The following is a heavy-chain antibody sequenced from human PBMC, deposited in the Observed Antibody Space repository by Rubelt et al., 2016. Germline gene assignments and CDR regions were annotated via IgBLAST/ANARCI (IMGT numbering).Heavy chain of an antibody. V-gene: IGHV1-18*01. Sequence: QVQLVQSGAEVKKPGDSVKVSCKASGYTFTSYGIRWVRQAPGQGLEWMGWISAYNGNTNYAQKPQGRVTMTTDTSTSTAYMELRSLRSDDTAVYYCARDKEWLATRGFQNWFDPWGQGTLVTVSS. CDR1: GYTFTSYG. CDR2: ISAYNGNT. J-gene: IGHJ5*02. CDR3: ARDKEWLATRGFQNWFDP. D-gene: IGHD6-19*01.